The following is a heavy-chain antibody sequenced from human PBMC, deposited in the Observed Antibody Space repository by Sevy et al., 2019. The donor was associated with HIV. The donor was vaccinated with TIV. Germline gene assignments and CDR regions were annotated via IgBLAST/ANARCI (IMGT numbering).Heavy chain of an antibody. J-gene: IGHJ4*02. CDR3: AREKSCGGACYYFDY. CDR1: GFTFDDYG. D-gene: IGHD2-21*02. V-gene: IGHV3-20*04. Sequence: GGSLRLSCAASGFTFDDYGMSWVRQVPGKGLEWVSSINWNGGSTSYTDFVKGRLTISRDNAKNSLFLQVNSLRAEDTALYYCAREKSCGGACYYFDYWGQGVLVTVSS. CDR2: INWNGGST.